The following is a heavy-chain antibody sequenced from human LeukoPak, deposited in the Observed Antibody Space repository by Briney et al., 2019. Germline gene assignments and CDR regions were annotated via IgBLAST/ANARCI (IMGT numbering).Heavy chain of an antibody. CDR2: IYYSGST. CDR1: GGSISSYY. D-gene: IGHD3-22*01. V-gene: IGHV4-59*01. CDR3: ARGYYDSSGYYPNWFDP. Sequence: SETLSLTCTVSGGSISSYYWSWIRQPPGKGLEWIGYIYYSGSTNYNPSLKSRVTISVDTSKNQFSLKPSSVTAADTAVYYCARGYYDSSGYYPNWFDPWGQGTLITVSS. J-gene: IGHJ5*02.